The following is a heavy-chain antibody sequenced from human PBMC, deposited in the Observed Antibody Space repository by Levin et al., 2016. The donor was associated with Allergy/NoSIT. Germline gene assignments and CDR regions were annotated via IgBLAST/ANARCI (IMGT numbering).Heavy chain of an antibody. CDR3: ARAEINWNYYPDSAFDI. V-gene: IGHV1-2*04. D-gene: IGHD1-7*01. Sequence: WVRQAPGQGLEWMGWINPNSGGTNYAQKFQGWVTMTRDTSISTAYMELSRLRSDDTAVYYCARAEINWNYYPDSAFDIWGQGTMVTVSS. J-gene: IGHJ3*02. CDR2: INPNSGGT.